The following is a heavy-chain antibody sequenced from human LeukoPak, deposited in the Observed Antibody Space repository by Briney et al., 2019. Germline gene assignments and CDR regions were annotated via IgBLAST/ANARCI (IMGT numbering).Heavy chain of an antibody. V-gene: IGHV1-8*01. Sequence: ASVKVSCKASGYTSTSYDINWVRQATGQGLEWMGWMNPNSGNTGYAQKFQGRVTMTRNTSISTAYMELRSLRSEDTAVYYCARGTLWSTQYYYGSGSPKEFDYWGQGTLVTVSS. D-gene: IGHD3-10*01. CDR2: MNPNSGNT. J-gene: IGHJ4*02. CDR1: GYTSTSYD. CDR3: ARGTLWSTQYYYGSGSPKEFDY.